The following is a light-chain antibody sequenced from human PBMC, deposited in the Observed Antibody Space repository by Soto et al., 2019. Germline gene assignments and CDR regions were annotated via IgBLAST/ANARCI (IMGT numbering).Light chain of an antibody. CDR2: DVS. Sequence: SALTQPRSVSGSPGQSVTISCTGTSSDVGGYNYVSWYQQHPGKAPKLMIYDVSKWPSGVPDRFSGSKSGNTASLTISGLQAEDEADYYCCSYAGSYTHVVFGGGTQLTVL. CDR1: SSDVGGYNY. CDR3: CSYAGSYTHVV. J-gene: IGLJ2*01. V-gene: IGLV2-11*01.